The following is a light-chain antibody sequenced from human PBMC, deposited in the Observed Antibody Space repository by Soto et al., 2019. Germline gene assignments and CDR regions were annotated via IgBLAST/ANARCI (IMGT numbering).Light chain of an antibody. CDR2: RAS. CDR1: QSVTSN. Sequence: DILMTQSPSTLSVSPGERVTLNCRASQSVTSNLAWYQHKPCQSPRLIIYRASARATGVPDRFSGSVSGTEFTLTISRLQSDDFAAYYGQQYNNWPPITFGQWTRLEIK. J-gene: IGKJ5*01. CDR3: QQYNNWPPIT. V-gene: IGKV3-15*01.